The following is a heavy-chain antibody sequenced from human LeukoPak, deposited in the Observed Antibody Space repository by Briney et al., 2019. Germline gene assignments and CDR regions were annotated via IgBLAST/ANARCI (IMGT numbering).Heavy chain of an antibody. D-gene: IGHD3-3*01. CDR3: ARDGDFWSGYYSPPMDYYYYYMDV. Sequence: SETLSLTCNVSGASMSNYYWVWIRQPPGKGLEWIGSIYHSGTTYSGSTYYNPSLKSRVTISVDTSKNQFSLKLSSVTAADTAVYYCARDGDFWSGYYSPPMDYYYYYMDVWGKGTTVTASS. CDR2: IYHSGTTYSGST. J-gene: IGHJ6*03. CDR1: GASMSNYY. V-gene: IGHV4-39*07.